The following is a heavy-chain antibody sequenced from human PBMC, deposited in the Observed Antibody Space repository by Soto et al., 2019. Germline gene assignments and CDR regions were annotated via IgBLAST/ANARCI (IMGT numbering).Heavy chain of an antibody. J-gene: IGHJ1*01. CDR2: ISGSGDST. D-gene: IGHD6-19*01. V-gene: IGHV3-23*01. CDR1: GFTFSSYA. Sequence: EVQLLESGGGLLQPGGSRRLSCAASGFTFSSYAMSWVRQAPGKGLEWVSGISGSGDSTYYADSVTGRFTISRDNSKNTLYLQMNSLRAEDTAVYYCAKGVPGIAVAGTGYFQHWGQGTLVTVSS. CDR3: AKGVPGIAVAGTGYFQH.